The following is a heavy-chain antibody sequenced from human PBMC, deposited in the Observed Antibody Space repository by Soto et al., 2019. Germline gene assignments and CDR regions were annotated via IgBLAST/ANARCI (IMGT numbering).Heavy chain of an antibody. CDR2: IYYSGST. CDR3: ARGNYYDSSGYYDY. V-gene: IGHV4-59*01. CDR1: GGSFSSYY. Sequence: SETLSLTCTVSGGSFSSYYWSWIRQPPGKGLEWIGYIYYSGSTNYDPSLKSRVTISVDTSKNQFSLKLSSVTAADTAVYYCARGNYYDSSGYYDYWGQGTLVTVSS. J-gene: IGHJ4*02. D-gene: IGHD3-22*01.